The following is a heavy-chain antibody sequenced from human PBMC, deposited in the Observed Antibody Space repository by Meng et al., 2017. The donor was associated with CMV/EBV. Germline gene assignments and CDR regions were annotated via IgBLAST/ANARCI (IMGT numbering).Heavy chain of an antibody. CDR1: GYTFTGYY. V-gene: IGHV1-2*02. CDR3: AREAAGYDLNAFEI. D-gene: IGHD5-12*01. J-gene: IGHJ3*02. CDR2: INPNTNGT. Sequence: ASVKVSCKGSGYTFTGYYLHWLRQAPGQGLEWMGWINPNTNGTNYAQKFQGRVFMTRDTSISIAYMELSRLRSDDTAVYFCAREAAGYDLNAFEIWGQGTTVTVSS.